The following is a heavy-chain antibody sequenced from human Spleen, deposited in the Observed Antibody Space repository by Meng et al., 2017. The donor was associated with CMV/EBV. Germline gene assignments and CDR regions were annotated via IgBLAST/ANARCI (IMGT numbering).Heavy chain of an antibody. Sequence: GGSLRLSCKASGYSFTSYWIAWVRQMPGKGLEWKGIIYPGDSDTRYRPSFQGQFTISADKSISTAYLQWSSLKASDTAMYYCARGIGYGTIRGAFDIWGQGTMVTVSS. CDR2: IYPGDSDT. V-gene: IGHV5-51*01. CDR3: ARGIGYGTIRGAFDI. CDR1: GYSFTSYW. J-gene: IGHJ3*02. D-gene: IGHD2-8*01.